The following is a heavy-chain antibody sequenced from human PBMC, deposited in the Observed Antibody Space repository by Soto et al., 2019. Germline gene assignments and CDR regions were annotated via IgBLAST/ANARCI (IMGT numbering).Heavy chain of an antibody. D-gene: IGHD2-15*01. CDR3: ARHYCSGGSCLFGP. V-gene: IGHV3-7*01. CDR2: IKQDGSEK. Sequence: EVQLVESGGGLVQPGGSLRLSCAASGFTFSTYWMTWARQAPGKGLEWVANIKQDGSEKYYVDSVKGRFTISRDNAKNSLYLQMNSLGVEDTAVYYCARHYCSGGSCLFGPWGQGTLVTVSS. CDR1: GFTFSTYW. J-gene: IGHJ5*02.